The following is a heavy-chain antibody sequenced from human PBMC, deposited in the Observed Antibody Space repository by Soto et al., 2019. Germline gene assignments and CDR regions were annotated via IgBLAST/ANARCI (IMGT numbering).Heavy chain of an antibody. D-gene: IGHD3-10*01. J-gene: IGHJ4*02. V-gene: IGHV3-7*03. CDR3: TRDRGWQTFDY. CDR1: GFTFANYW. Sequence: GGSLRLSCVASGFTFANYWMTWVRQAPGKEPERVANINNDGSETYYVDSVKGRFIISRDNTKNSLYLQMNSLSAEDTAVFYCTRDRGWQTFDYWGQGTLVTVSS. CDR2: INNDGSET.